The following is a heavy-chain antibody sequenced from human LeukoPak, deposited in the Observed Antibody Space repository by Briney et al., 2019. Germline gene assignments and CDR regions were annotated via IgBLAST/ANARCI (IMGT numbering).Heavy chain of an antibody. J-gene: IGHJ4*02. Sequence: VASVKVSCKASGGTFSSYAISWVRQAPGQGLEWMGRIIPILGIAGYAQKFQGRVTITADKSTSTAYMELSSLRSEDTAVYYCAREDYCSGGSCSYNFDYWGQGTLVTVSS. CDR3: AREDYCSGGSCSYNFDY. V-gene: IGHV1-69*04. D-gene: IGHD2-15*01. CDR1: GGTFSSYA. CDR2: IIPILGIA.